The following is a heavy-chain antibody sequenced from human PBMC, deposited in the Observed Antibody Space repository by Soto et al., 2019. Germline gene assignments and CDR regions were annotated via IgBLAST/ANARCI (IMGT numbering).Heavy chain of an antibody. CDR3: AKDRRPNYYYGMDV. D-gene: IGHD6-25*01. V-gene: IGHV3-30*18. Sequence: QVQLVESGGGVVQPGRSLRLCCAASGFTFSRYGMHWVRQAPGKGLEWVAVISFDGNNKYYADSVKGRFTISRDNSKNTLYLQMNSLRAEDTAVYYCAKDRRPNYYYGMDVWGQGTTVTVSS. CDR2: ISFDGNNK. CDR1: GFTFSRYG. J-gene: IGHJ6*02.